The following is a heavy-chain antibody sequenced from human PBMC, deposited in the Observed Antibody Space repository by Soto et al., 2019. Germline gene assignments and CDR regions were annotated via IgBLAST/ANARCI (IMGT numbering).Heavy chain of an antibody. CDR2: IVYSGGT. CDR3: ARRDCGGDCYSWYY. D-gene: IGHD2-21*02. Sequence: SETLSLTCAVSGGSIDSSAYYWGWIRQPPGKGLEWIGSIVYSGGTYYNPSLRSRVTTSVDTSKNQFSLKLSSVTAADTAVYYCARRDCGGDCYSWYYWGQGTLVTVSS. J-gene: IGHJ4*02. V-gene: IGHV4-39*01. CDR1: GGSIDSSAYY.